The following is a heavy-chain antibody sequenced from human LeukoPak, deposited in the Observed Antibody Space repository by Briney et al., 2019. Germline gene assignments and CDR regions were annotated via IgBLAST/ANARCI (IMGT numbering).Heavy chain of an antibody. CDR3: ASGYSSSWGTGRNWFDP. V-gene: IGHV1-2*02. CDR2: INPNSGGT. J-gene: IGHJ5*02. CDR1: GYSFNDKY. D-gene: IGHD6-13*01. Sequence: ASVKVSCKASGYSFNDKYLHWVRQAPGQGLEWMGSINPNSGGTNYAQKFQGRVTMTTDTSMSTAYMELSRLTSDDTAVYYCASGYSSSWGTGRNWFDPWGQGTLVTVSS.